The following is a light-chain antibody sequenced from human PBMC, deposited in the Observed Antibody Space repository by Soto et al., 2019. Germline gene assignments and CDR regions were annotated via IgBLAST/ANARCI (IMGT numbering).Light chain of an antibody. Sequence: QSALTQPASVSRSPGQSITISCTRTSSDVGTYNYVSWYQQHPGKAPKLMIYDVSYRPSGVSDRFSGSKSVNTASLTISGLQAEDEADYYCSSYTSSSTSVVFGGGTKLTVL. J-gene: IGLJ2*01. CDR1: SSDVGTYNY. CDR2: DVS. CDR3: SSYTSSSTSVV. V-gene: IGLV2-14*01.